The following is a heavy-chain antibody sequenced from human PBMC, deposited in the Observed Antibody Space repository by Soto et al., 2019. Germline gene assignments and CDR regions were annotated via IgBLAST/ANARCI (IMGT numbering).Heavy chain of an antibody. CDR1: GFTFKNYA. J-gene: IGHJ6*02. Sequence: PGGSLRLSCAASGFTFKNYALHWVRQAPGKGLEWVAVTSYDGSNQFYADSVKGRVTISRDISKNTLYLHMKSLRTEDTVVYYCARPQTTGTTSLYYGMDVWGQGTTVTVSS. CDR3: ARPQTTGTTSLYYGMDV. D-gene: IGHD1-1*01. CDR2: TSYDGSNQ. V-gene: IGHV3-30-3*01.